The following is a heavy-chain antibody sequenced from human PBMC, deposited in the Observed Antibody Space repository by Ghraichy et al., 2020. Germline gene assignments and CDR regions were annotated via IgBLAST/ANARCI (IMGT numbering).Heavy chain of an antibody. J-gene: IGHJ4*02. CDR2: IIHSGST. Sequence: SETLSLTCAVYGGSFSDYSWSWIRQPPGKGLEWIGDIIHSGSTNYNPSLKSRVTVSVDTSKNQFSLRLNSVTAADSGLYYCSTRQGVTWGQGTLVTVSS. D-gene: IGHD2-8*01. V-gene: IGHV4-34*12. CDR3: STRQGVT. CDR1: GGSFSDYS.